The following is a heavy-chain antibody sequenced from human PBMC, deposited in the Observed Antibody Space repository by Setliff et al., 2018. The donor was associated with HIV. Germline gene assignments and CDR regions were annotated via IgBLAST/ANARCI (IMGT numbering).Heavy chain of an antibody. Sequence: GSLRLSCAASGFTFSSYGMHWVRQAPGKGLEWVAVIWYDETNKYYSDSVKGRFTISRDTSKNTLFLQINSLRPEDTAVYYCARISVASRYNSDMDVWGKGTTVTVSS. CDR2: IWYDETNK. D-gene: IGHD5-12*01. CDR1: GFTFSSYG. CDR3: ARISVASRYNSDMDV. J-gene: IGHJ6*03. V-gene: IGHV3-30*19.